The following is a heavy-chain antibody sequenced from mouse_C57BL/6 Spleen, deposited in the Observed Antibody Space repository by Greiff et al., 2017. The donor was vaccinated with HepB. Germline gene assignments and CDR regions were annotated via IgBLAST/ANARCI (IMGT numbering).Heavy chain of an antibody. J-gene: IGHJ4*01. CDR2: INPSSGYT. D-gene: IGHD3-1*01. V-gene: IGHV1-7*01. CDR1: GYTFTSYW. CDR3: AGSRDVYYAMEY. Sequence: VQLQQPGAELVKPGASVKLSCKASGYTFTSYWMNWVKQRPGQGLEWIGYINPSSGYTKYNQKFKDKATLTADKSSSTAYMQRSSLTYEDSAVSYCAGSRDVYYAMEYWGPRTS.